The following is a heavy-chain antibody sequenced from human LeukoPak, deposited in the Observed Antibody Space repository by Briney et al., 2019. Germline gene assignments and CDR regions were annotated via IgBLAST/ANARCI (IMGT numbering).Heavy chain of an antibody. CDR1: GGSISSYY. V-gene: IGHV4-59*01. CDR3: AREGYVEMATSDAFDI. D-gene: IGHD5-24*01. CDR2: IYYSGST. Sequence: SETLSPTCTVSGGSISSYYWSWIRQPPGKGLEWIGYIYYSGSTNYNPSLKSRVTISVDTSKNQFSLKLSSVTAADTAVYYCAREGYVEMATSDAFDISGQGTMVTVSS. J-gene: IGHJ3*02.